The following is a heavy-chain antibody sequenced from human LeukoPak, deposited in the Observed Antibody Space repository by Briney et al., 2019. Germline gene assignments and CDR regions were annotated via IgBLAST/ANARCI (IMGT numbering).Heavy chain of an antibody. CDR3: ARLRRFGERRTQYYFDY. CDR1: GGSISSSSYY. D-gene: IGHD3-10*01. V-gene: IGHV4-31*03. J-gene: IGHJ4*02. Sequence: KPSETLSLTCTVSGGSISSSSYYWGWIRQHPGKGLEWIGYIYYSGSTYYNPSLKSRVTISVDTSKNQFSLKLSSVTAADTAVYYCARLRRFGERRTQYYFDYWGQGTLVTVSS. CDR2: IYYSGST.